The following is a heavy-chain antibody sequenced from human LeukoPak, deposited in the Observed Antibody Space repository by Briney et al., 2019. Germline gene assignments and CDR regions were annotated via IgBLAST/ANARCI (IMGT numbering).Heavy chain of an antibody. CDR1: GFTFRNYW. CDR3: ARDEFYDSSTCYPPFDY. CDR2: IKQDGSEN. D-gene: IGHD3-22*01. Sequence: PGGSLRLSCAASGFTFRNYWMSWVRQAPGKGLEWVANIKQDGSENYYVDSVKGRFTISRDNANNSLYLQMNSLRAEDTAVYYCARDEFYDSSTCYPPFDYWGQGTLVTVSS. J-gene: IGHJ4*02. V-gene: IGHV3-7*04.